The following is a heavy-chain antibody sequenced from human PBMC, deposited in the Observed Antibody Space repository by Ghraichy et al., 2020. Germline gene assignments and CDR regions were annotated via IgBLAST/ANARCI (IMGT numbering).Heavy chain of an antibody. CDR3: ARWSFCSSTSCPALSRFDP. Sequence: SETLSLTCTVSGGSVSSGDYYWTWIRQPPGKRLEWIGYIYYTGSTSYNPSLKSRVTISLHTSTNQFSLKLSSVSAADTAVYYCARWSFCSSTSCPALSRFDPWGQGNLVTVSS. CDR1: GGSVSSGDYY. V-gene: IGHV4-61*08. CDR2: IYYTGST. J-gene: IGHJ5*02. D-gene: IGHD2-2*01.